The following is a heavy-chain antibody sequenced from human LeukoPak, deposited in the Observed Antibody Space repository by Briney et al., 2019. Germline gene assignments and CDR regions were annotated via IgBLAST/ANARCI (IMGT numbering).Heavy chain of an antibody. D-gene: IGHD6-13*01. J-gene: IGHJ4*02. CDR1: GGTFSSYA. Sequence: ASVKVSCKASGGTFSSYAISWVRQAPGQGLEWMGGIIPIFGTANYAQKFQGRVTITADESTSTAYMALSTLRSEDTAVYYCARDSDSSSFFDYWGQGTLVTVSS. CDR2: IIPIFGTA. V-gene: IGHV1-69*13. CDR3: ARDSDSSSFFDY.